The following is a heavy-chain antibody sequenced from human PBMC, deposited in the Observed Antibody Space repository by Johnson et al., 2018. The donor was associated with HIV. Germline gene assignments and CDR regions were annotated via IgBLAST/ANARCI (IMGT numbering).Heavy chain of an antibody. CDR2: IGTAGDT. V-gene: IGHV3-13*01. CDR3: ARDPSNSRGWLGDAFDI. J-gene: IGHJ3*02. D-gene: IGHD2/OR15-2a*01. CDR1: GFTFSSYD. Sequence: VQLVESGGGLVKPGGSLRVSCAASGFTFSSYDMHWVRQATGKGLEWVSAIGTAGDTYYPGSVKGRFTISRENAKNSLYLQMNSLRAEDTAVYYCARDPSNSRGWLGDAFDIWGQGTMVTVSS.